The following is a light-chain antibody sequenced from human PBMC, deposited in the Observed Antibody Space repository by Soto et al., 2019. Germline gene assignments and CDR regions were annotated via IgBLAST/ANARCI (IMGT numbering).Light chain of an antibody. CDR2: SNN. Sequence: QSVLTQPPSASGTPGQRVIISCSGSSSNIGRDTVNWYQQFPGTAPKLLIYSNNQRPSGGPDRFSGSKSGTSASLPVSGLQSDDEADDYCAVWDDSMNGLWVFGGGTKLTVL. V-gene: IGLV1-44*01. CDR1: SSNIGRDT. CDR3: AVWDDSMNGLWV. J-gene: IGLJ3*02.